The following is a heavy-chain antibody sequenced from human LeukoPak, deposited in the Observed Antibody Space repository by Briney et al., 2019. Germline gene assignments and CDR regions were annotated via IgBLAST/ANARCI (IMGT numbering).Heavy chain of an antibody. V-gene: IGHV3-23*01. Sequence: GGSLRLSCAASGFTFSSYAMSWVRQAPGKGLEWVSAISGSGGTTYYTGSVKGRFTISRDNSKSTLYLQMNSLRAEDTAVYYCARGAGYCSGGSCYSSDNWGQGTLVTVS. D-gene: IGHD2-15*01. CDR2: ISGSGGTT. J-gene: IGHJ4*02. CDR3: ARGAGYCSGGSCYSSDN. CDR1: GFTFSSYA.